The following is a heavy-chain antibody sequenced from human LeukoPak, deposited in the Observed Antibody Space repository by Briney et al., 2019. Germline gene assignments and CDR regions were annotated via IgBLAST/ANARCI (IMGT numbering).Heavy chain of an antibody. V-gene: IGHV3-23*01. CDR2: ISGSADTT. Sequence: GGSLRLSCAASGFTFSSYAMRWVRQAPGKGLEWVSSISGSADTTSYADSVKGRFTISRDNSKNRLYLQMSSLRAEDTAVYYCAKDERNWNYNLASQTYDWGQGTLVTVSS. CDR1: GFTFSSYA. J-gene: IGHJ4*02. CDR3: AKDERNWNYNLASQTYD. D-gene: IGHD1-7*01.